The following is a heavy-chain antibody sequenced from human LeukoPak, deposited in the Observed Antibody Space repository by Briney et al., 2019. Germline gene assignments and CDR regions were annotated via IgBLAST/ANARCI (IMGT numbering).Heavy chain of an antibody. Sequence: SETLSLTCTVSGGSISSDYWSWIRQPPGKGLEWMGYIYYSGSTRYNPSLKSRVTISVDTSKNQFSLKLSSVTAADTAVYYCARDSTSYYYYYGMDVWGQGTTVTVSS. V-gene: IGHV4-59*01. D-gene: IGHD2-2*01. CDR2: IYYSGST. CDR3: ARDSTSYYYYYGMDV. CDR1: GGSISSDY. J-gene: IGHJ6*02.